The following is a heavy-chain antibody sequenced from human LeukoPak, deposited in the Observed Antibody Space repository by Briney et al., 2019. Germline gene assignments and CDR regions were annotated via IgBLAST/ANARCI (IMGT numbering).Heavy chain of an antibody. CDR2: ISSSSSYI. V-gene: IGHV3-21*01. CDR3: ARDYKIY. Sequence: GGSLRLSCAASGFTFSSYSMNWVGQAPGKGLEWVSSISSSSSYIYYGDSVKGRFTISRDNAKDSLYLQMNSLRAEDTAVYYCARDYKIYWGQGTLVTVSS. D-gene: IGHD5-24*01. CDR1: GFTFSSYS. J-gene: IGHJ4*02.